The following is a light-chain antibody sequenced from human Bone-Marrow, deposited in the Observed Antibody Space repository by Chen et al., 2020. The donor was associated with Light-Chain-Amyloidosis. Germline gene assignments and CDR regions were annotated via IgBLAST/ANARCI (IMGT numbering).Light chain of an antibody. CDR2: VAS. CDR1: QSISSY. CDR3: QQSHSTPHT. Sequence: DIQMTQSPSSLSASVGDRVTITCRASQSISSYLNWYQQNPGKAPELLIYVASNLQSGVPSRFSGSESGTDFTLAISNLQPEDFATYCCQQSHSTPHTFGQGTKLEI. J-gene: IGKJ2*01. V-gene: IGKV1-39*01.